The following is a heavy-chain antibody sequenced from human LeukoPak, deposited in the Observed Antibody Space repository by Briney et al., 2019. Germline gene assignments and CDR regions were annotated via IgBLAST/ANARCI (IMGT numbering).Heavy chain of an antibody. D-gene: IGHD6-19*01. J-gene: IGHJ4*02. CDR2: ISYDVDNR. V-gene: IGHV3-30*03. CDR1: GFTVSSYG. Sequence: PGGSLRLSCVASGFTVSSYGMHWVRQAPGKGLEWVSVISYDVDNRYYADSVKGRFTISRDNSKNTLYLQMNSLRPEDTAVYYCARAHSSGWNYFEYWGQGTLVTVSS. CDR3: ARAHSSGWNYFEY.